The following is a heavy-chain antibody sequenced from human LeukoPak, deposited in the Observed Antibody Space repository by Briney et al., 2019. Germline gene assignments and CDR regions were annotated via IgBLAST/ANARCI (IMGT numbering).Heavy chain of an antibody. CDR1: GFTFSDYY. CDR3: ARELSSGWYKAYDY. CDR2: ISSSGSTI. V-gene: IGHV3-11*04. Sequence: PGGSLRLSCAASGFTFSDYYMSWIRQAPGKGLEWVSYISSSGSTIYYADSVKGRFTISRDNAKNSLYLQMNSLRAEDTAVYYCARELSSGWYKAYDYWGQGTLVTVSS. J-gene: IGHJ4*02. D-gene: IGHD6-19*01.